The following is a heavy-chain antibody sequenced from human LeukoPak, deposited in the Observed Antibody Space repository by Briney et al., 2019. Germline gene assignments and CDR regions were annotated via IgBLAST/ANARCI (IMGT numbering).Heavy chain of an antibody. Sequence: SETLSLTCTVSGGSISSDYWSWIRQPPGQGLGWSGYIYYSGSTTYNPSLKSRVTISVDTSKSQFSLKLTSVTAADTAVYYCAREGSGSYYYPFDYWGQGTLVTVSS. V-gene: IGHV4-59*01. J-gene: IGHJ4*02. CDR1: GGSISSDY. D-gene: IGHD3-10*01. CDR2: IYYSGST. CDR3: AREGSGSYYYPFDY.